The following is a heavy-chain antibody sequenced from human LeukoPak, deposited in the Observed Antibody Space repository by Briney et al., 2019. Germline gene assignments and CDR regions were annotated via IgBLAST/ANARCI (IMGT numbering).Heavy chain of an antibody. V-gene: IGHV1-3*01. Sequence: ASVKVSCKASGYTFTSYAMHWVRQAPGQRLEWMGWIHAGNGNTKYSQKFQGRVTITRDTSASTAYMELSSLRSEDTAVYYCARDLRYFGLYYYGMDVWGQGTTVTVSS. J-gene: IGHJ6*02. CDR1: GYTFTSYA. CDR2: IHAGNGNT. D-gene: IGHD3-9*01. CDR3: ARDLRYFGLYYYGMDV.